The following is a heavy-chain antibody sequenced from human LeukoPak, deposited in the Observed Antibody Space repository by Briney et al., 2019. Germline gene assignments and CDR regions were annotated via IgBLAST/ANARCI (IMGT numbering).Heavy chain of an antibody. Sequence: SETLSLTCTVSGGSISSGGYYWSWIRQPPGKGLEWIGYIYHSGSTYYNPSLKSRVSISVDRSKNQFSLKLSSVTAADTAVYYCAREFGYSGSLNAFDYWGQGTLVTVSS. CDR3: AREFGYSGSLNAFDY. J-gene: IGHJ4*02. CDR2: IYHSGST. CDR1: GGSISSGGYY. V-gene: IGHV4-30-2*01. D-gene: IGHD1-26*01.